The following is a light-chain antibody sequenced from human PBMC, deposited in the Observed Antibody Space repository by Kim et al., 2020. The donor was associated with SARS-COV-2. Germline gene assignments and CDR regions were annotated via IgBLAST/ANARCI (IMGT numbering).Light chain of an antibody. V-gene: IGLV2-14*04. CDR1: SSDVGGYNY. Sequence: GPSITISCTGTSSDVGGYNYVSWYQQHPGKAPKLMIYDVSKRPSGVSNRFSGSKSGNTASLTTSGLQAEDEADYYCSSYTSSSTVVFGGGTQLTVL. CDR3: SSYTSSSTVV. J-gene: IGLJ2*01. CDR2: DVS.